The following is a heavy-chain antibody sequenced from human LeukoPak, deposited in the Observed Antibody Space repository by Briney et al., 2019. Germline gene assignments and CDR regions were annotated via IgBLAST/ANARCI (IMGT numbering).Heavy chain of an antibody. V-gene: IGHV1-2*02. D-gene: IGHD2-15*01. CDR3: ARAISGGSPITASDY. Sequence: ASVRVSCKAYEYTFTGYYMHWVRQAPGQGLEWMGWINPNSDFTNFAQNFQGRVTMTSDTSISTAYMELSRLRSDDTAVYYCARAISGGSPITASDYWGQGTLVTVSS. J-gene: IGHJ4*02. CDR2: INPNSDFT. CDR1: EYTFTGYY.